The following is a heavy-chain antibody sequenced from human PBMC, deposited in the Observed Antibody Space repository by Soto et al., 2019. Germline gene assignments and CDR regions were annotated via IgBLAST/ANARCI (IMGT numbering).Heavy chain of an antibody. Sequence: QGQLVQSGGEVKKPGASVKVSCKASGYTFTDYDISWVRQAPGQGLEWMGWISVDNGNTKYVESLQGRVTMTTDTSTRTAYIELRSLRSDDTAVYYCARTSVSNYNWFDPWGQGTLVAVSS. J-gene: IGHJ5*02. V-gene: IGHV1-18*01. D-gene: IGHD4-4*01. CDR2: ISVDNGNT. CDR3: ARTSVSNYNWFDP. CDR1: GYTFTDYD.